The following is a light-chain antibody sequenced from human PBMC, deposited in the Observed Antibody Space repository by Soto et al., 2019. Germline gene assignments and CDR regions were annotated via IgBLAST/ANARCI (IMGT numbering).Light chain of an antibody. Sequence: DVVMTQSPLSLPVTLGQPASISCRSSQGLGNTYLNWFHQRPGQSPRRLLYKVSNRDSGVPDRFSGSGSGTDFTLKISSVEAEDVGLYFCMQATHWPYTFGQGTKLEI. CDR1: QGLGNTY. J-gene: IGKJ2*01. V-gene: IGKV2-30*01. CDR3: MQATHWPYT. CDR2: KVS.